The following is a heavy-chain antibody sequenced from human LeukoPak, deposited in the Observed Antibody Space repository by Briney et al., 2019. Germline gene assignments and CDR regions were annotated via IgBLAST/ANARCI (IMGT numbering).Heavy chain of an antibody. V-gene: IGHV4-4*07. CDR3: PKDTYCSGTTCNGGPGDY. D-gene: IGHD2-2*01. Sequence: PSETLSLTCTVSGGSISSQYWSWIRQPARKGLEWIGRIYASGSTNYNPSLMSRVTMSVDTSKNQFSLKLSSVTAAGTAVFYCPKDTYCSGTTCNGGPGDYWGQGILVTVSS. CDR1: GGSISSQY. CDR2: IYASGST. J-gene: IGHJ4*02.